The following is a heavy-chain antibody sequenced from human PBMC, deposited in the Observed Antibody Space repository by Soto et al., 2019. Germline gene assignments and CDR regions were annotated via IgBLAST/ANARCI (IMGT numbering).Heavy chain of an antibody. CDR1: GGSFSGYY. Sequence: PSETLSLTCAVYGGSFSGYYWSWIRQPPGKGLEWIGEINHSGSTNYNPSLKSRVTISVDTSKNQFSLKLTSVTAADTAVYYCARRGDYYYRCGDGNDIWGQGTMVTVSS. J-gene: IGHJ3*02. CDR3: ARRGDYYYRCGDGNDI. D-gene: IGHD3-22*01. CDR2: INHSGST. V-gene: IGHV4-34*01.